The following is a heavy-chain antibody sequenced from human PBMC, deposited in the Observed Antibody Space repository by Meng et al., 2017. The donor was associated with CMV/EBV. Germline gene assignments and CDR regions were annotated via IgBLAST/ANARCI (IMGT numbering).Heavy chain of an antibody. CDR2: IIPIFGTA. Sequence: SVKVSCKASAGTLSSYAISWVRQAPGQGLEWMGGIIPIFGTANYAQKFQGRVTITTDESTSTAYMELSSLRSEDTAVYYCARVSGWYTGGYYYYYGMDVWGQGTTVTVSS. D-gene: IGHD6-19*01. J-gene: IGHJ6*02. CDR1: AGTLSSYA. CDR3: ARVSGWYTGGYYYYYGMDV. V-gene: IGHV1-69*05.